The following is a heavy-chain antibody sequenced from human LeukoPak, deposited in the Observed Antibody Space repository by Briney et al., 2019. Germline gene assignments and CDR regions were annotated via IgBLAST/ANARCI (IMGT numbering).Heavy chain of an antibody. J-gene: IGHJ4*02. D-gene: IGHD6-19*01. CDR1: GFTLSSYW. V-gene: IGHV3-74*01. Sequence: GSLRLSCAASGFTLSSYWMHWVRQAPGKGLVWVSRINSDGSSTSYADSVKGRFTISRDNAKNTLYLQMNSLKFEDTAVYYCARRGAVAGTFDYWGQGTLVTVSS. CDR2: INSDGSST. CDR3: ARRGAVAGTFDY.